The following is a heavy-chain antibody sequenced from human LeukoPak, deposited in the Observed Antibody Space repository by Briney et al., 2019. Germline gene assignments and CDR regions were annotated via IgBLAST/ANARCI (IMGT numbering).Heavy chain of an antibody. J-gene: IGHJ5*02. CDR2: IYTSGST. CDR3: ARASGEEFGSGSLNWFDP. Sequence: PSETLSLTCTVSGGSISSYYWSWIRQPAGTGLEWIGRIYTSGSTNYNPSLKSRVTMSVDTSKNQFSLKLSSVTAADTAVYYCARASGEEFGSGSLNWFDPWGQGTLVTVSS. CDR1: GGSISSYY. V-gene: IGHV4-4*07. D-gene: IGHD3-10*01.